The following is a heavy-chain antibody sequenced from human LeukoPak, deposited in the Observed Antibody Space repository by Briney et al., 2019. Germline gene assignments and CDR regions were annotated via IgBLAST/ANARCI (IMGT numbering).Heavy chain of an antibody. CDR1: GFTFSSYS. CDR3: ARGGSYLSAFDI. D-gene: IGHD1-26*01. V-gene: IGHV3-21*04. Sequence: GGSLRLSCAASGFTFSSYSMNWVRQAPGKGLEWVSSISSSSYIYYADSVKGRFTISRDNSKNTLYLQMNSLRGEDTAVYYCARGGSYLSAFDIWGQGTMVTVSS. J-gene: IGHJ3*02. CDR2: ISSSSYI.